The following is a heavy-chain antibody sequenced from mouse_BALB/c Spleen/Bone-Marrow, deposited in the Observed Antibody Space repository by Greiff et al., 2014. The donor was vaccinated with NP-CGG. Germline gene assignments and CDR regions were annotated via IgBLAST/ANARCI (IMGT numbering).Heavy chain of an antibody. Sequence: VQLKESGAELVKPGASVKLSCTASGFNIKDTCIHWVKQRPEQGLEWIGRIDLANDNTKYDPKFQGKATITAGTSSNTAYLQLSSLTSEDTAVYYCASYVYGYYFDYWGQGTTLTVSS. CDR3: ASYVYGYYFDY. CDR2: IDLANDNT. J-gene: IGHJ2*01. D-gene: IGHD2-2*01. CDR1: GFNIKDTC. V-gene: IGHV14-3*02.